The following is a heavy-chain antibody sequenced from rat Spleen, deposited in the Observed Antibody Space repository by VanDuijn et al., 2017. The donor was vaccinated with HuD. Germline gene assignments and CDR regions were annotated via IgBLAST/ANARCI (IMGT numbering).Heavy chain of an antibody. CDR3: ARHGRGKTTYYYVMDA. D-gene: IGHD4-5*01. Sequence: EVQLVESDGGLVQPGRSLKLSCAASGFVFSDHYVTWVRQAPTKGLEWVATFNFDVSSTFYRDSVRARFTISRDNVKSILYLQVDSLKSEDTATYYCARHGRGKTTYYYVMDAWGQGASVTVSS. CDR1: GFVFSDHY. V-gene: IGHV5-29*01. J-gene: IGHJ4*01. CDR2: FNFDVSST.